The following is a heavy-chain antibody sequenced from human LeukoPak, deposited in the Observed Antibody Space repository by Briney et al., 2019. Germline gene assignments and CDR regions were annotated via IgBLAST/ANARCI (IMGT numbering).Heavy chain of an antibody. V-gene: IGHV1-69*06. D-gene: IGHD3-16*01. CDR3: ARVWGTRDAFDI. CDR2: IIPIFGTA. CDR1: GGTFSSYA. J-gene: IGHJ3*02. Sequence: ASVKVSCKASGGTFSSYAISWVRQAPGQGLECMGGIIPIFGTANYAQKFQGRVTITADKSTSTAYMELSSLRSEDTAVYYCARVWGTRDAFDIWGQGTMVTVSS.